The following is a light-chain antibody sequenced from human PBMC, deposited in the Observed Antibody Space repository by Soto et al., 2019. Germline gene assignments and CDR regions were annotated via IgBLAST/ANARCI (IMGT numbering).Light chain of an antibody. J-gene: IGKJ2*01. Sequence: EIVMTQSPATLSVSPGERATLSCRVSQSVGSNLAWYQQKPGQAPRLLMYGTSIRATGIPGRFSGSVSGTEFTLTISSLQSEDFAVYYCQQYNDWPYTFGQGTKLDIK. V-gene: IGKV3-15*01. CDR3: QQYNDWPYT. CDR2: GTS. CDR1: QSVGSN.